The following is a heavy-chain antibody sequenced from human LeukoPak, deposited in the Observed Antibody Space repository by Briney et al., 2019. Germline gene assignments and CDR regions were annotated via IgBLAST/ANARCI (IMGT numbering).Heavy chain of an antibody. Sequence: GGSLRLSCAASGFTFSNYWMHCVRQAPGKGLVWVSRINSDGSSTTYADSVKGRFTISRDNAKNTLYLQMNSLRAEDTAVYYCARGYGCNYNLFDPWGQGTLVTVSS. D-gene: IGHD4-23*01. CDR2: INSDGSST. CDR3: ARGYGCNYNLFDP. V-gene: IGHV3-74*01. J-gene: IGHJ5*02. CDR1: GFTFSNYW.